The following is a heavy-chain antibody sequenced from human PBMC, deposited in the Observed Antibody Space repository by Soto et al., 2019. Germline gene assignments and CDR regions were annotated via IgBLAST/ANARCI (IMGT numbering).Heavy chain of an antibody. CDR1: GYSFTNYW. CDR2: IFPGDSDT. Sequence: EVQLVQSGAEVKKPGESLKISCKASGYSFTNYWIGWVRQMPGKGLEWMGIIFPGDSDTRYSPSFQGQVTISADKSISTAYLQWSSLKASDTAMYYCARPSGSGSYYKGSRYYYDMDVWGQGTTVTVSS. CDR3: ARPSGSGSYYKGSRYYYDMDV. D-gene: IGHD3-10*01. J-gene: IGHJ6*02. V-gene: IGHV5-51*03.